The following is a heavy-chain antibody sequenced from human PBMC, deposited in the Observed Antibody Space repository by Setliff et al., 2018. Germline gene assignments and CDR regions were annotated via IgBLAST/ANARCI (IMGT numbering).Heavy chain of an antibody. D-gene: IGHD3-16*01. Sequence: GGSLRLSCAASGFTFSNYYVTWIRQAPGKGLEWISYIHDSGNPTYYADSVKGRFTVSRDNAKNSLYLKMTSLRAEDTAIYYCARTTGYRLEGDFDYWGQGTLVTVSS. CDR3: ARTTGYRLEGDFDY. CDR1: GFTFSNYY. V-gene: IGHV3-11*01. CDR2: IHDSGNPT. J-gene: IGHJ4*02.